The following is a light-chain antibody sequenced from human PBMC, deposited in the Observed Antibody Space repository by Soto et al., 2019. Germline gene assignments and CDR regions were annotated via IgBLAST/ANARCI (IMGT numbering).Light chain of an antibody. J-gene: IGLJ1*01. CDR1: SSDVGGYNY. V-gene: IGLV2-14*01. CDR2: EVS. CDR3: IAYTSNSTLYA. Sequence: QSALTQPASVSGSPGHSITISFTGTSSDVGGYNYVSWYQQHPGKAPKLMIYEVSNRPTGVSNRFSGSKSGNTASMTISGLQGKDEAYYCCIAYTSNSTLYAFGTGTKLTVL.